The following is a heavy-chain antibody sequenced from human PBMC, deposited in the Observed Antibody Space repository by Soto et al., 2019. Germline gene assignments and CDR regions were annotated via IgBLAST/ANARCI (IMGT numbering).Heavy chain of an antibody. CDR1: GFTFSSYN. CDR2: ISSSGSTI. Sequence: PGGSLRLSCAASGFTFSSYNMNWVRQAPGKGLEWVSYISSSGSTIYYADSVKGRFTISRDNAKNSLYLQMNSLRAEDTAVYYCAREVRVRGFAFDIWGQGTMVTVSS. CDR3: AREVRVRGFAFDI. J-gene: IGHJ3*02. D-gene: IGHD3-3*01. V-gene: IGHV3-48*01.